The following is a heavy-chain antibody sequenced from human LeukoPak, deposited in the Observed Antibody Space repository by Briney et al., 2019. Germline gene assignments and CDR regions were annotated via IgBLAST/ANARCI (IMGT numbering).Heavy chain of an antibody. CDR2: IYYSGST. V-gene: IGHV4-59*01. CDR1: GGSISSYY. Sequence: SETLSLTCTVSGGSISSYYWSWIRQPPGKGLEWIGYIYYSGSTNYNPSLKSRVTISVDTSKNQFSLKLSSVTAADTAVYYCARASLYSSGWPRFGYWGQGTLVTVSS. J-gene: IGHJ4*02. CDR3: ARASLYSSGWPRFGY. D-gene: IGHD6-19*01.